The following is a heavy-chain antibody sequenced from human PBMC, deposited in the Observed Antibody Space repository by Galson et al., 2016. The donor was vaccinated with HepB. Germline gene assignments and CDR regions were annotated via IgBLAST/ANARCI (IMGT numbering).Heavy chain of an antibody. J-gene: IGHJ3*02. CDR3: VQGPRNVDVGVAATPIQIDAFDI. Sequence: ETLSLTCAVHGGSFRGFYWTWIRQSPGKGLEWIGEMDHSGRSNYNPSLTSRVTILVETSKNQFSLKMNSVTAADTALYYCVQGPRNVDVGVAATPIQIDAFDIWAQGTMVIVSS. CDR1: GGSFRGFY. D-gene: IGHD2-15*01. CDR2: MDHSGRS. V-gene: IGHV4-34*01.